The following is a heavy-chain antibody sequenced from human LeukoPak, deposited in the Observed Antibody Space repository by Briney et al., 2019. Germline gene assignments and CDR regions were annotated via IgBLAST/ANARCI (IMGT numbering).Heavy chain of an antibody. J-gene: IGHJ6*02. CDR3: ARVGIVVPAAMSPLYYGMDV. D-gene: IGHD2-2*01. CDR1: GGSISSGGYY. V-gene: IGHV4-31*03. Sequence: PSETLSLTCTVSGGSISSGGYYWRWIRQHPGKGLEWIGYIYYSGSTYYDPSLKSRVTISVDTSKNQFSLKLSSVTAADTAVYYCARVGIVVPAAMSPLYYGMDVWGQGTTVTVSS. CDR2: IYYSGST.